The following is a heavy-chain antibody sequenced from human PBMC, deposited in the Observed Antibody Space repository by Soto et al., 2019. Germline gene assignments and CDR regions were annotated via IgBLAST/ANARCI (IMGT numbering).Heavy chain of an antibody. V-gene: IGHV3-21*06. J-gene: IGHJ4*02. CDR2: ISPSSSFL. CDR3: ARVGTDYGSGSPYYSDS. CDR1: GFSFRSYY. D-gene: IGHD3-10*01. Sequence: GGSLRLSCAASGFSFRSYYMNWVRQAPGRGLEWVSSISPSSSFLSYADSLKGRFTISRDNAKSSVHLQMNSLRAEDTAVYYCARVGTDYGSGSPYYSDSWGQGILVTVSS.